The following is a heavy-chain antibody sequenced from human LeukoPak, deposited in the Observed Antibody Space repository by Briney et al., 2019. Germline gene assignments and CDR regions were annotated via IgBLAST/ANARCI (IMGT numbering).Heavy chain of an antibody. CDR3: AKYERATSDAFDV. D-gene: IGHD2-2*01. Sequence: TGGSLRLSCAASGFTFSSYDMSWVRQAPGEGLEWVSHISGSGGNTYYADSVKGRFTISRDNSKNTLYLQMNSLRAEDTAVYYCAKYERATSDAFDVWGQGTMVAVSS. CDR2: ISGSGGNT. J-gene: IGHJ3*01. V-gene: IGHV3-23*01. CDR1: GFTFSSYD.